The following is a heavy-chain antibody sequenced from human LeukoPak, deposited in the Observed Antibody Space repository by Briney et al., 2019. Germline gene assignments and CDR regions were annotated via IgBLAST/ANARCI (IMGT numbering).Heavy chain of an antibody. CDR1: GFTFSSYA. CDR2: ISGSGGST. D-gene: IGHD3-9*01. J-gene: IGHJ4*02. Sequence: GGSLRLSCAVSGFTFSSYAMSWVRQAPGKGLEGVSAISGSGGSTYYANSVEGRFTISRDNSKNTLYLQMNSLRAEDTAVSYCATEGYFDWLPHRPFDYWGQGTLVTVSS. V-gene: IGHV3-23*01. CDR3: ATEGYFDWLPHRPFDY.